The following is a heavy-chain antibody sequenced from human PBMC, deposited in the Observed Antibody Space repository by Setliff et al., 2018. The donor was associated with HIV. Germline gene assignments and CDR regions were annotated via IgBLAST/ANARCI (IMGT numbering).Heavy chain of an antibody. CDR1: GYTFTGYY. CDR3: ARDLGPGGGSYRMPINWFDP. V-gene: IGHV1-2*02. D-gene: IGHD1-26*01. CDR2: INPNSGGT. J-gene: IGHJ5*02. Sequence: ASVKVSCKASGYTFTGYYMHWVRQAPGQGLEWMGWINPNSGGTNYAQKFQGRGTMTRDTSISTAYMGLSRLRSDDPAVYYCARDLGPGGGSYRMPINWFDPWGQGTLVTVSS.